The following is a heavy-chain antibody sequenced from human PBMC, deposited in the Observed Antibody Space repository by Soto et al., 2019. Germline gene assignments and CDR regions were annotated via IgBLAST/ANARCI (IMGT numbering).Heavy chain of an antibody. D-gene: IGHD3-22*01. V-gene: IGHV3-48*02. J-gene: IGHJ4*02. CDR3: ARETLYYYDSSSYYPFDC. CDR1: GFTFSTYN. Sequence: PGGSLRLSCAASGFTFSTYNMNWVRQASGKGLEWVSYISSSSSTIYYADSVKGRFTISRDNAKNSLYLEMNSLRDEDTAVYYCARETLYYYDSSSYYPFDCWGQGTLVTVSS. CDR2: ISSSSSTI.